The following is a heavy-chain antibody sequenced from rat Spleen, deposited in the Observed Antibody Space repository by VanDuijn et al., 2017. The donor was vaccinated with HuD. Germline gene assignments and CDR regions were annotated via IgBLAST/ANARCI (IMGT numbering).Heavy chain of an antibody. CDR1: GFTFSNYG. J-gene: IGHJ2*01. D-gene: IGHD1-11*01. CDR2: ISYDGTAT. CDR3: SRGGATRFDY. V-gene: IGHV5-29*01. Sequence: EVQLVESGGGLVQPGRSLKLSCAASGFTFSNYGMAWVRQTPTKGLEWVASISYDGTATYYRDSVKGRFTLSRDNAKSTLYLQMGSLRSEDTATYYCSRGGATRFDYWGQGVMVTVSS.